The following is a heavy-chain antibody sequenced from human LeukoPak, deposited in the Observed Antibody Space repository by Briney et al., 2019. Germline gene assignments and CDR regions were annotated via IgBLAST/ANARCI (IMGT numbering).Heavy chain of an antibody. D-gene: IGHD2/OR15-2a*01. CDR2: IIPIFGTA. V-gene: IGHV1-69*13. CDR3: ASGKRQTVYEFDY. J-gene: IGHJ4*02. Sequence: ASVKVSCKASGGTFSSYAISWVRQAPGQGLEWMGGIIPIFGTANYAQKFQGRVTITADESTSTAYMELSSLRSEDTAVYYCASGKRQTVYEFDYWGQGSLVTVSS. CDR1: GGTFSSYA.